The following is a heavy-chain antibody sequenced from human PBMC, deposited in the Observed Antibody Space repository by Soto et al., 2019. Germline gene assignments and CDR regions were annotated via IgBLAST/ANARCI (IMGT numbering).Heavy chain of an antibody. CDR1: GFTFSSYG. V-gene: IGHV3-30*18. Sequence: ESGGGVVPPGRSLRLSCAASGFTFSSYGMHWVRQAPGKGLEWVAVISYDGSNKYYADSVKGRFTISRDNSKNTLYLQMNSLRAEDTAVYYCAKEAYSRMYYFDYWGQGTLVTVSS. CDR2: ISYDGSNK. D-gene: IGHD6-13*01. CDR3: AKEAYSRMYYFDY. J-gene: IGHJ4*02.